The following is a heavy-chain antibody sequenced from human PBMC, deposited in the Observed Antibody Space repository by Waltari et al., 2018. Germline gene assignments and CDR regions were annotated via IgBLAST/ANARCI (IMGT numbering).Heavy chain of an antibody. CDR1: GGTFSSYA. CDR3: ARDGVTTFSEDYYYYYMDV. J-gene: IGHJ6*03. Sequence: QVQLVQSGAEVKKPGSSVKVSCKACGGTFSSYAISWVRQAPGQGLEWMGGIIPIFGTANYAQKFQGRVTITTDESTSTAYMELSSLRSEDTAVYYCARDGVTTFSEDYYYYYMDVWGKGTTVTVSS. CDR2: IIPIFGTA. D-gene: IGHD4-17*01. V-gene: IGHV1-69*05.